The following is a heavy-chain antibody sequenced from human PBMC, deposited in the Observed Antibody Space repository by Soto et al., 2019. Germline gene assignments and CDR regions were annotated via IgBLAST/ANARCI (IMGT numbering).Heavy chain of an antibody. V-gene: IGHV4-30-4*01. Sequence: SETLSLTCTVSGGSISSGDYYWSWIRQPPGKGLEWIGYIYYSGSTYYNPSLKSRVTISVDTAKNQFSLKLSSVTAADTAVYYCARQYYFGSGSYYKRPFDFWGQGNLVTVSS. CDR1: GGSISSGDYY. CDR3: ARQYYFGSGSYYKRPFDF. D-gene: IGHD3-10*01. CDR2: IYYSGST. J-gene: IGHJ4*02.